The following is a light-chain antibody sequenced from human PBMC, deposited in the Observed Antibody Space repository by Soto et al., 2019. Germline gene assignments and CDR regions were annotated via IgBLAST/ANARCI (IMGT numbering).Light chain of an antibody. J-gene: IGLJ1*01. CDR3: AAWDDSLNGNV. Sequence: QSVLTQPPSASGTPGQRVTISCSGSSSNIGSNTVNWYQHLPGTAPKLLIYSNNQRPSGVPDRFSGSRSDTSASLAISGLQSEDEADYYCAAWDDSLNGNVFGTGTQLTVL. CDR1: SSNIGSNT. CDR2: SNN. V-gene: IGLV1-44*01.